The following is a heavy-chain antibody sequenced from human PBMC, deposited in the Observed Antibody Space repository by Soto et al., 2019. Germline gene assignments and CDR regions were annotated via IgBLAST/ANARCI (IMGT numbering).Heavy chain of an antibody. CDR3: AKEGGLRAYISSSYYFDY. CDR1: GFTFSSYG. J-gene: IGHJ4*02. Sequence: QVQLVESGGGVVQPGRSLRLSCEASGFTFSSYGMHWVRQAPGKGLEWVALISYDGSNTYYADSVKGRFTISRDNSKNTLYRQMNSLRAEDTSVYYCAKEGGLRAYISSSYYFDYWGQGTLVTVSS. D-gene: IGHD2-21*02. V-gene: IGHV3-30*18. CDR2: ISYDGSNT.